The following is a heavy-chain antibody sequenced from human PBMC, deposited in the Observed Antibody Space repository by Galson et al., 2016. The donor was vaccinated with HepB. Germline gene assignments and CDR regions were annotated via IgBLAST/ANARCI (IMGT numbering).Heavy chain of an antibody. CDR2: VGTGHFT. D-gene: IGHD6-19*01. Sequence: SLRLSCATSGFTFTDYPMTWVRQAPGKGLEWVSTVGTGHFTHYADSVKGRFTVSRDNSENTLYLRMNSLRADDTALYFCAREGYSSGHCGAFDIWGRGTVVAVSS. V-gene: IGHV3-23*01. CDR1: GFTFTDYP. J-gene: IGHJ3*02. CDR3: AREGYSSGHCGAFDI.